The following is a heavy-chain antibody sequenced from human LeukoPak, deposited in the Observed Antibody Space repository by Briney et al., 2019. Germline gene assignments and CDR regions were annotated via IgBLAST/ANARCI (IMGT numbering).Heavy chain of an antibody. V-gene: IGHV3-20*04. CDR3: ARAYYYDSSGYYSWGDAFDI. Sequence: PGGSLRLSCAAPGFTFDDYGMSWVRQAPGKGLEWVSGINWNGGSTGYADSVKGRFTISRDNAKNSLYLQMNSLRAEDTALYYCARAYYYDSSGYYSWGDAFDIWGQGTMVTVSS. CDR1: GFTFDDYG. CDR2: INWNGGST. D-gene: IGHD3-22*01. J-gene: IGHJ3*02.